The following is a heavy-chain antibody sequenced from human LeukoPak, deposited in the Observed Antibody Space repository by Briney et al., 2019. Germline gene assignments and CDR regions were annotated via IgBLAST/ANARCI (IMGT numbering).Heavy chain of an antibody. CDR3: AKGDASGYDYFDAFDM. D-gene: IGHD5-12*01. Sequence: GGALRLSCAAPLFTFSIYWMSSVRHAPGKRLEWVANIKQDGSGRYYVDSVKGRFIISRDNAKSSLYLQMNSLRVGDTAVYYCAKGDASGYDYFDAFDMWGQGTMVTVSS. J-gene: IGHJ3*02. V-gene: IGHV3-7*01. CDR2: IKQDGSGR. CDR1: LFTFSIYW.